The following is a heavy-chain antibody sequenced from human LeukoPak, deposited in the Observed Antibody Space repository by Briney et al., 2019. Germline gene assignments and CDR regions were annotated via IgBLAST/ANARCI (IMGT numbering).Heavy chain of an antibody. D-gene: IGHD5-12*01. CDR1: VFTFSSSA. CDR2: ISGSGGST. CDR3: AKSATTRPQAVDY. V-gene: IGHV3-23*01. J-gene: IGHJ4*02. Sequence: PGGSLRLSCLASVFTFSSSAMHWVRQAPGKGLEYVSAISGSGGSTYYADSVKGRFTISRDNSKNTQYLQMNSLRAEDTAVYYCAKSATTRPQAVDYWGQGTLVTVSS.